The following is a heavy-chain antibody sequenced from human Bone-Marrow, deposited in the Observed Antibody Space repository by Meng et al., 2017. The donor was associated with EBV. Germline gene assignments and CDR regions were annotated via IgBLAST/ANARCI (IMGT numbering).Heavy chain of an antibody. Sequence: QGEPQQWGAGLLKPSETLSLTCAVYGGSFSGYYWSWIRHPPGKGLEWIGEINHSGSTNYNPSLKSRVTISVDTSKNQFSLKLSSVTAADTAVYYCARGGIFGVAIFDYWGQGTLVTVSS. J-gene: IGHJ4*02. V-gene: IGHV4-34*01. CDR3: ARGGIFGVAIFDY. CDR2: INHSGST. CDR1: GGSFSGYY. D-gene: IGHD3-3*01.